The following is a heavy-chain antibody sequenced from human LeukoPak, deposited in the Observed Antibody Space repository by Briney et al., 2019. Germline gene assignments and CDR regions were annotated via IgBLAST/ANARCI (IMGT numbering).Heavy chain of an antibody. CDR2: IYYSGSI. V-gene: IGHV4-59*01. CDR1: GGSISSYY. CDR3: ARSDGSGDHFDY. J-gene: IGHJ4*02. Sequence: SETLSLTCTVSGGSISSYYWSWIRQPPGKGLEWIGYIYYSGSINYNPSLKSRVTISVDTSKNQFSLKLSSVTAADTAVYYCARSDGSGDHFDYWSQGTLVTVSS. D-gene: IGHD6-19*01.